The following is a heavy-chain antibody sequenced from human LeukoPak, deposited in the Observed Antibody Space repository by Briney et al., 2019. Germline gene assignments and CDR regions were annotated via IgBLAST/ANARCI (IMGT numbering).Heavy chain of an antibody. CDR2: ISSGSSYI. CDR1: GFTFSSYS. CDR3: ANLGRIAAAGTNGGY. J-gene: IGHJ4*02. V-gene: IGHV3-21*04. D-gene: IGHD6-13*01. Sequence: PGGSLRLSCAASGFTFSSYSMNWVRQAPGKGLEWVSSISSGSSYIYYADSVKGRFTISRDNSKNTLYLQMNSLRAEDTAVYYCANLGRIAAAGTNGGYWGQGTLVTVSS.